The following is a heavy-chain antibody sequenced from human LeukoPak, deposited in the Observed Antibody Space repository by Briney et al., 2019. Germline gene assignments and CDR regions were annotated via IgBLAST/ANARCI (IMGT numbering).Heavy chain of an antibody. CDR3: ARDRSDRLAVAGTSAFDY. CDR2: ISSSSSYI. D-gene: IGHD6-19*01. Sequence: GGSLRLSCAASGFTFSSYSINWVRQAPGKGLEWVSSISSSSSYIYYADSVKGRFTISRDNAKNSLYLQMNSLRAEDTAVYYCARDRSDRLAVAGTSAFDYWGQGTLVTVSS. J-gene: IGHJ4*02. V-gene: IGHV3-21*01. CDR1: GFTFSSYS.